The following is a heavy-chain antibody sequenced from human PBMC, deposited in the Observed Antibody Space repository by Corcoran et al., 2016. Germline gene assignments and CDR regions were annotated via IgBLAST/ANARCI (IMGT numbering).Heavy chain of an antibody. Sequence: QVQLVQSGAEVKKPGASVKVSCKASGYTFTSYAMHWVRQAPGQRLEWMGWINAGNGNTKYSQKFQGRVTITRDTSASTAYMELSSLRSEDTAVDYCARASRAAAGGGPTDYYGMDVWGQGTTVTVSS. J-gene: IGHJ6*02. D-gene: IGHD6-13*01. CDR3: ARASRAAAGGGPTDYYGMDV. CDR2: INAGNGNT. CDR1: GYTFTSYA. V-gene: IGHV1-3*01.